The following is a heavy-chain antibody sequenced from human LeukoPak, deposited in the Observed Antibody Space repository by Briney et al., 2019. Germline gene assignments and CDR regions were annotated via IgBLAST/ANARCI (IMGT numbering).Heavy chain of an antibody. CDR2: IKQDGSEK. V-gene: IGHV3-7*01. J-gene: IGHJ4*02. CDR1: GFTFSSYW. CDR3: ARDDDWNYEDY. Sequence: GGSLTLSCAASGFTFSSYWMTWVRQAPGKGLEWVANIKQDGSEKNYVDSVKGRFTISRDNAKNSLYLQMNSLRAEDTAVYYCARDDDWNYEDYWGQGTLVSVSS. D-gene: IGHD1-7*01.